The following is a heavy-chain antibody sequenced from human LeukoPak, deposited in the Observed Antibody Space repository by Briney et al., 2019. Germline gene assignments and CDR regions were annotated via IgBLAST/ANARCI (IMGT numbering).Heavy chain of an antibody. CDR3: TTSVSEGDEDGILTGFNY. CDR1: GYIFTTSA. V-gene: IGHV1-3*01. CDR2: INAGNGNT. J-gene: IGHJ4*02. D-gene: IGHD3-9*01. Sequence: GASVKVSCKATGYIFTTSAIYWVRQAPGQRPEWMGWINAGNGNTKYSQKFQDRVSLTRDTSASAAYMELSRLTPEDTAVYYCTTSVSEGDEDGILTGFNYWGQGTLVTVSS.